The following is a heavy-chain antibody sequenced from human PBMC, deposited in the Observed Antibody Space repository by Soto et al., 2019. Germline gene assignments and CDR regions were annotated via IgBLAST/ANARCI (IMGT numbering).Heavy chain of an antibody. CDR1: GFTFNTYW. J-gene: IGHJ6*02. CDR3: ARDPPYGSGTSQNYGMDV. Sequence: SGGSLRLSCAASGFTFNTYWMTWVRQAPGKGLEWVANIKQDGSERYYVDSVKGRFTISRDNAKNSLYLQMNSLRAEDTAVYYCARDPPYGSGTSQNYGMDVWGQGTTVTVSS. D-gene: IGHD3-10*01. CDR2: IKQDGSER. V-gene: IGHV3-7*04.